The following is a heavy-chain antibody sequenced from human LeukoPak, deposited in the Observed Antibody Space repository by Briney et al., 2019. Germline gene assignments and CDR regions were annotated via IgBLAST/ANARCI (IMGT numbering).Heavy chain of an antibody. Sequence: PSETLSLTCAVSGGSISSGGYSWSWIRQPPGKGLEWIGYIYHSGNTYYNPSLKSRVTISVDRSKNQFSLKLSSVTAADTAVYYCARTMVRGAYNWFDPWGQGTLVTVSS. J-gene: IGHJ5*02. CDR3: ARTMVRGAYNWFDP. D-gene: IGHD3-10*01. V-gene: IGHV4-30-2*01. CDR2: IYHSGNT. CDR1: GGSISSGGYS.